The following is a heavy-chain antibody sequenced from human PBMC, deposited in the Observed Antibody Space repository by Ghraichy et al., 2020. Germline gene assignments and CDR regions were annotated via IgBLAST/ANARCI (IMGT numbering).Heavy chain of an antibody. CDR1: GFTFSSYW. CDR2: IKQDGSEK. V-gene: IGHV3-7*01. Sequence: LSLTCAASGFTFSSYWMSWVRQAPGKGLEWVANIKQDGSEKYYVDSVKGRFTFSRDNAKNSLYLQMNSLRAEDTAVYYCARKGRGYSYGLGAFDIWGQGTVVTVSS. J-gene: IGHJ3*02. CDR3: ARKGRGYSYGLGAFDI. D-gene: IGHD5-18*01.